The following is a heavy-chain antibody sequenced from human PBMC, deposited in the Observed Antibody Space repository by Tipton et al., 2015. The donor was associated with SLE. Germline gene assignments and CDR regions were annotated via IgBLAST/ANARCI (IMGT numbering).Heavy chain of an antibody. CDR3: ARGRIAVAGNHFDY. D-gene: IGHD6-19*01. J-gene: IGHJ4*02. V-gene: IGHV4-34*01. CDR2: INHSGGT. CDR1: GGSFSGYY. Sequence: LRLSCAVYGGSFSGYYWSWIRQPPGKGLEWIGEINHSGGTNYNPSLKSRVTISVDTSKNQFSLKLSSVTAADTAVYYCARGRIAVAGNHFDYWGQGTLVTVSS.